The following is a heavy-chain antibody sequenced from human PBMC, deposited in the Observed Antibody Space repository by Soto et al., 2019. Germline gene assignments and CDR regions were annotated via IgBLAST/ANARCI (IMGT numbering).Heavy chain of an antibody. D-gene: IGHD3-16*01. CDR2: ISSSSSYI. Sequence: LRLSCAASGFTFSSYSMNWVRQAPGKGLEWVSSISSSSSYIYYADSVKGRFTISRDNAKNSLYLQMNSLRAEDTAGYYCARGGRKGWFDPWGQGTLVTVSS. CDR3: ARGGRKGWFDP. CDR1: GFTFSSYS. V-gene: IGHV3-21*04. J-gene: IGHJ5*02.